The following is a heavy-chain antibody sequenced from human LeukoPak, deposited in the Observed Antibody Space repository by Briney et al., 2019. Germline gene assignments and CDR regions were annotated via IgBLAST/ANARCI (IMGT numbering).Heavy chain of an antibody. V-gene: IGHV1-2*02. D-gene: IGHD1-1*01. CDR1: GYTFTGYY. CDR3: ARVGVWNDNWFDP. J-gene: IGHJ5*02. Sequence: ASVKVSCKASGYTFTGYYMHWVRQAPGQGLEWMGWINPNSGGTNYAQKFQGRVTMTRDTSISTAYMELSRLRSDDTAVYYCARVGVWNDNWFDPWGQGTLVTVSS. CDR2: INPNSGGT.